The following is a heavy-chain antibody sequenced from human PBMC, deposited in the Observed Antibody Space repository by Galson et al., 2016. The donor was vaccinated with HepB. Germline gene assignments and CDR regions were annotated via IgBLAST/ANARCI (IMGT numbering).Heavy chain of an antibody. CDR2: IWYDGSNT. Sequence: SLRLSCAASRFTFSRYGMHWVRQAPGKGLEWVAGIWYDGSNTYYADSVKGRFTISRDNSKNTLYLQMNSLRVEDTAVYFCAKALKDYYHSSGFFDYWGQGTLVSVSS. D-gene: IGHD3-22*01. V-gene: IGHV3-33*06. CDR1: RFTFSRYG. CDR3: AKALKDYYHSSGFFDY. J-gene: IGHJ4*02.